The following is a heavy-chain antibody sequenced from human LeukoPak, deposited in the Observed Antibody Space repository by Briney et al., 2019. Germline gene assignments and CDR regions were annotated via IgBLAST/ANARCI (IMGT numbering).Heavy chain of an antibody. J-gene: IGHJ4*02. V-gene: IGHV3-23*01. D-gene: IGHD2-2*01. CDR2: ISGSGDSA. CDR3: AKTSSTSCYSCVFDY. CDR1: GLTFSSYA. Sequence: GGSLRLSCAASGLTFSSYAMSWVRQAPGKGLGWVSVISGSGDSAYYAASVKGRFTISRDNSKNTPYLQMNSLRAEDTAIYYCAKTSSTSCYSCVFDYWGQGTLVTVSS.